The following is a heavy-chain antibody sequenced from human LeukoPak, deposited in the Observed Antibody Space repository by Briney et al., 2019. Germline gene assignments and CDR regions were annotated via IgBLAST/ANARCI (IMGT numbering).Heavy chain of an antibody. CDR2: ISSYNGNT. Sequence: ASVKVSCKASGYTFTSYGISWVRQAPGQGLEWMGWISSYNGNTKYAQNFKGRVTMTIDTSTSTACMELSSLRSEDTAVYYCARAGEQQLVFVDYYYYMDVWGKGTTVTVSS. J-gene: IGHJ6*03. CDR1: GYTFTSYG. V-gene: IGHV1-18*01. CDR3: ARAGEQQLVFVDYYYYMDV. D-gene: IGHD6-13*01.